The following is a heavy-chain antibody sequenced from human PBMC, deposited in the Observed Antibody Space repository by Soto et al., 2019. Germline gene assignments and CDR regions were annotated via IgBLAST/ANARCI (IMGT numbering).Heavy chain of an antibody. Sequence: PSXTLSLTCTVSGGSVSSGSYYWSWIRQPPGKVPEFIGYIYNSGSTTYTPPLKSRFTISVDTSKNQFSLRLSSVPVADPVFFYCAKSLRVVATEGKLFDYGGKGPLVPVSP. CDR3: AKSLRVVATEGKLFDY. CDR2: IYNSGST. D-gene: IGHD2-15*01. J-gene: IGHJ4*02. V-gene: IGHV4-61*01. CDR1: GGSVSSGSYY.